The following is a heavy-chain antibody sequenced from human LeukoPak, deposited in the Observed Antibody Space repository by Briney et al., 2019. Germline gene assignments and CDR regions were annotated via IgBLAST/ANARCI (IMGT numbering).Heavy chain of an antibody. V-gene: IGHV3-23*01. CDR1: GFTFSSYA. Sequence: EPGGSLRLSCAASGFTFSSYAMTWVRQAPGKGLEWVSTISGSGGSTYYADSVKGRFTISRDNSKNTLYLQMNSLRAEDTAVYYCAKLPTMTTVSRFDYWGQGTLVTVSS. CDR2: ISGSGGST. J-gene: IGHJ4*02. D-gene: IGHD4-11*01. CDR3: AKLPTMTTVSRFDY.